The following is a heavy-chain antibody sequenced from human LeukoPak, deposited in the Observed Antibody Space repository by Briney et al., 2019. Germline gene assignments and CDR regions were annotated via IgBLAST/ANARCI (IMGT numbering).Heavy chain of an antibody. V-gene: IGHV3-48*03. Sequence: SGGSLRLSCAASGFTFSSYEMNWVRQAPGKGLEWVSYISSSGSTINYADSVKGRFTISRDNAKNSLYLQMNSLRAEDTAVYYCARDGGESYYFDYWGQGTLVTVSS. J-gene: IGHJ4*02. D-gene: IGHD3-16*01. CDR2: ISSSGSTI. CDR1: GFTFSSYE. CDR3: ARDGGESYYFDY.